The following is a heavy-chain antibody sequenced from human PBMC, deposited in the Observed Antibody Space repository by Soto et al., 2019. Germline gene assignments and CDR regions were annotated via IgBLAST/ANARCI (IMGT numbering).Heavy chain of an antibody. V-gene: IGHV3-53*01. CDR3: AKDKWELPPFDY. Sequence: PSETLSLTCTVSGGSISSSSYYWGWIRQPPGKGLEWVSVIYSGGSTYYADSVKGRFTISRDNSKNTLYLQMNSLRAEDTAVYNCAKDKWELPPFDYWGQGTLVTVSS. J-gene: IGHJ4*02. CDR2: IYSGGST. CDR1: GGSISSSSYY. D-gene: IGHD1-26*01.